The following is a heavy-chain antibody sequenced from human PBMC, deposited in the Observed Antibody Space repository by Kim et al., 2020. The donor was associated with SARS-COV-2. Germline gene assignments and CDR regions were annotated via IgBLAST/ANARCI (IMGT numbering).Heavy chain of an antibody. CDR3: ARDNSSSYRLDY. D-gene: IGHD6-6*01. V-gene: IGHV3-48*02. J-gene: IGHJ4*02. Sequence: YYADSVKGRFTISTDNAKNSLYLQMNSLRDEDTAVYYCARDNSSSYRLDYWGQGTLVTVSS.